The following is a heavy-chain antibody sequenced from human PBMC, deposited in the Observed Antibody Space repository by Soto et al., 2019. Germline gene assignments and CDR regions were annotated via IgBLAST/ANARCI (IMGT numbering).Heavy chain of an antibody. V-gene: IGHV1-3*01. CDR2: INAGNGNT. D-gene: IGHD2-2*01. J-gene: IGHJ6*02. CDR3: AREGGGDIVVVPAAIWRYYYYGMDV. Sequence: ASVKVSCKASGYTFTSYAMHWVRQAPGQRLAWMGWINAGNGNTKYSQKFQGRVTITRDTSASTAYMELSSLRSEDTAVYYWAREGGGDIVVVPAAIWRYYYYGMDVWGQGTTVTVSS. CDR1: GYTFTSYA.